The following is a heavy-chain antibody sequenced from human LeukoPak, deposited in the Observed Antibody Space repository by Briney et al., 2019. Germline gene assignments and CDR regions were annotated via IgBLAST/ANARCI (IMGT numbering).Heavy chain of an antibody. CDR3: AREFSGGSLTH. CDR2: ISGSSSSI. D-gene: IGHD2-15*01. Sequence: GGSLRLSCAASGFTFSTFGMNWVRQAPGKGLEWVSSISGSSSSIYYADSVKGRFTISRDNAKNSLYLQMNSLRAEDTAVYYCAREFSGGSLTHWGQGTLVTVSS. J-gene: IGHJ4*02. V-gene: IGHV3-21*06. CDR1: GFTFSTFG.